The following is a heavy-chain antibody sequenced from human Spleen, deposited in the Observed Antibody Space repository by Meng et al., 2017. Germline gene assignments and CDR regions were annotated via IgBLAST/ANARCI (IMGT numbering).Heavy chain of an antibody. Sequence: ASVKVSCKSSGYTFTDYSLHWVRQAPGQGLEWVGRITPNSGGTSYAQKFQGRVTMTRDTSTGTAYMELSRLRSDDTAIYYCARVIAAGGQVSTPYDYWGQGTLVTVS. CDR3: ARVIAAGGQVSTPYDY. D-gene: IGHD6-13*01. J-gene: IGHJ4*02. CDR1: GYTFTDYS. CDR2: ITPNSGGT. V-gene: IGHV1-2*06.